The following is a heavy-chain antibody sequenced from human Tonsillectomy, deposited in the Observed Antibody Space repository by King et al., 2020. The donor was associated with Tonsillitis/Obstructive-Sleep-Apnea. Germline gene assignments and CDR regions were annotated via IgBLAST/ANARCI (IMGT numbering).Heavy chain of an antibody. Sequence: ITLKESGPTLVKPTQTLTLTYTFSGFSLSISGVGVGWIRQPPGKALEWLALIYWDDDKRYSPSLKRRLTITKDTSKNQVVLTMNNMDPVDTATYYCAHSMLYGSGNWYFDYWGQGTLVTVSS. D-gene: IGHD3-10*01. V-gene: IGHV2-5*02. CDR2: IYWDDDK. J-gene: IGHJ4*02. CDR1: GFSLSISGVG. CDR3: AHSMLYGSGNWYFDY.